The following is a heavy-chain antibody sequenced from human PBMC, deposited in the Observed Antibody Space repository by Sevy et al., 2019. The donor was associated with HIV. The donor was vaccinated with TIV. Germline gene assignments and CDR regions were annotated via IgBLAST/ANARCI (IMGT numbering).Heavy chain of an antibody. Sequence: GGSLRLSCAASGFTVSSNYMSWVRQAPGKGLEWVSVIYSGGSTYYADSGKGRFTISRDNSKNTLYLQMNSLGAEDRAMYYVASKRRYSGYDQSAESVYYGMDVWGQGTTVTVSS. J-gene: IGHJ6*02. CDR1: GFTVSSNY. V-gene: IGHV3-53*01. CDR3: ASKRRYSGYDQSAESVYYGMDV. CDR2: IYSGGST. D-gene: IGHD5-12*01.